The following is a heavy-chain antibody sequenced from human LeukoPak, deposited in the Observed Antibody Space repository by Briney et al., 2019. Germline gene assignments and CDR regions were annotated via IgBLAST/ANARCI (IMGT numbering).Heavy chain of an antibody. D-gene: IGHD6-13*01. CDR1: GGSISSYY. Sequence: PSETLSLTCTVSGGSISSYYWSWIRQPPGKGLDWIGCIYYSASTNYNPSVKSRVTISVDTSKNQFSLKLSSVTAADTAVYYCARASSIAAALFDYWGQGTLVTVSS. CDR2: IYYSAST. J-gene: IGHJ4*02. CDR3: ARASSIAAALFDY. V-gene: IGHV4-59*01.